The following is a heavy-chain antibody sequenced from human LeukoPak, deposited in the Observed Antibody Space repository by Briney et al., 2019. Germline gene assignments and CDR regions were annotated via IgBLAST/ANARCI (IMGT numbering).Heavy chain of an antibody. Sequence: PGGSLRLSCAASGFTFSSYAMSWVRQAPGKGLEWVSAISGSGGSTYYAGSVKGRFTISRDNSKNTLYLQTNSLRAEDTAVYYCAKRTTVTTGPLHYWGQGTLVTVSS. D-gene: IGHD4-17*01. CDR1: GFTFSSYA. J-gene: IGHJ4*02. CDR2: ISGSGGST. CDR3: AKRTTVTTGPLHY. V-gene: IGHV3-23*01.